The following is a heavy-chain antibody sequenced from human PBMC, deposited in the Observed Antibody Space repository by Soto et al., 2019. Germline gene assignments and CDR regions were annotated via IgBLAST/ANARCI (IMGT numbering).Heavy chain of an antibody. CDR3: ARAIPGAVAGTLDY. CDR2: ISSSRDYI. V-gene: IGHV3-21*01. Sequence: PGGSLRLSCAASGVTFSIYAMNWVRQAQGKGLEWVSAISSSRDYIFYADSVKGRFAISRDNAKNSVYLHLSSLRAEDTAIYYCARAIPGAVAGTLDYWGQGTLVTVSS. CDR1: GVTFSIYA. J-gene: IGHJ4*02. D-gene: IGHD6-19*01.